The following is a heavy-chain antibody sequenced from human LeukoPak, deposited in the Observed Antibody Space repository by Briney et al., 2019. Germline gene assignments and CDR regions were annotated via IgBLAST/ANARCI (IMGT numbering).Heavy chain of an antibody. CDR1: GFTFSSYG. CDR2: IRYDGSNK. CDR3: AKVSVVVVAATDY. D-gene: IGHD2-15*01. J-gene: IGHJ4*02. Sequence: GGSLRLSCAASGFTFSSYGMHWVRQAPGKGLEWVAFIRYDGSNKYYADSVKGRFTISRDNSKNTLYLQMNSLRAEDTAVYYCAKVSVVVVAATDYWGQGTLVTVSS. V-gene: IGHV3-30*02.